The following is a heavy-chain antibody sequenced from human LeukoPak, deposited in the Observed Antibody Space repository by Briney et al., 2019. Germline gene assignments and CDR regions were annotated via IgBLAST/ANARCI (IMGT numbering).Heavy chain of an antibody. V-gene: IGHV1-24*01. CDR2: FDPEDGET. J-gene: IGHJ4*02. D-gene: IGHD3-22*01. CDR3: ATNLYDSSGYYESGT. Sequence: ASVKVSCKVSGYTLTDLSMHWVRQAPGKGLEWMGGFDPEDGETIYAQKFQGRVTMTEDTSTDTAYMELSSLRSEATAVYYCATNLYDSSGYYESGTWGQGTLVTVSS. CDR1: GYTLTDLS.